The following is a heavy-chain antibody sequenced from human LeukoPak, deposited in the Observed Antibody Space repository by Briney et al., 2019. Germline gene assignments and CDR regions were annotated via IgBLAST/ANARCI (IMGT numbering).Heavy chain of an antibody. CDR2: IYHSGST. CDR1: GYSISSSYY. V-gene: IGHV4-38-2*02. Sequence: PSGTLSLTCIVSGYSISSSYYWGWIRQPPGKGLEWIGGIYHSGSTYYNPSLKSRVTISVDTSKNHFSLKLNSVTAADTAVYYCARIYYFGSGTYSHFDYWGQGTVVTVSS. J-gene: IGHJ4*02. D-gene: IGHD3-10*01. CDR3: ARIYYFGSGTYSHFDY.